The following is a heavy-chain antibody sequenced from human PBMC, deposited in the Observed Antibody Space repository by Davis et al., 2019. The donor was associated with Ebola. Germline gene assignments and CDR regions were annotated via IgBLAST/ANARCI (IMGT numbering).Heavy chain of an antibody. CDR1: GGTFSSYA. Sequence: SVKVSCRASGGTFSSYAISWVRQAPGQGLEWMGGIIPIFGTANYAQKFQGRVTITADKSTSTAYMELSSLRSEDTAVYYCARDPRRITIFGAPGGMDVWGQGTTVTVSS. J-gene: IGHJ6*02. CDR2: IIPIFGTA. D-gene: IGHD3-3*01. CDR3: ARDPRRITIFGAPGGMDV. V-gene: IGHV1-69*06.